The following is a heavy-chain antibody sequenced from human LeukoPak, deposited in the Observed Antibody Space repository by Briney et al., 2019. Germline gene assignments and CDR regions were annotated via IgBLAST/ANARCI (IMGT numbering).Heavy chain of an antibody. D-gene: IGHD3-10*01. V-gene: IGHV4-59*01. CDR2: IYYSGST. CDR1: GDSINTYY. Sequence: SETLSLTCTVSGDSINTYYWNWIRQPPGKGLEWIGYIYYSGSTNYNPSLKSRVTISVDTSKNQFSLKLSSVTAADTAVYYCARAGSKFDAFDIWGQGTMVTVSS. CDR3: ARAGSKFDAFDI. J-gene: IGHJ3*02.